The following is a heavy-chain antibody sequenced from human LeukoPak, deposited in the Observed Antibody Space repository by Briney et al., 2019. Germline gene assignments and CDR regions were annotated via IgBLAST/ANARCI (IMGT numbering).Heavy chain of an antibody. CDR2: INHRGST. V-gene: IGHV4-34*01. D-gene: IGHD3-10*01. CDR1: GGSFSGYY. CDR3: ARVQSHGSGSYYPDY. Sequence: NPSETLSLTCAVYGGSFSGYYWSWIRQPPGKGLEWIGEINHRGSTNYNPSLKSRVTVSLDTSKNQFSLKLSSVTAADTAVYYCARVQSHGSGSYYPDYWGQGTLVTVSS. J-gene: IGHJ4*02.